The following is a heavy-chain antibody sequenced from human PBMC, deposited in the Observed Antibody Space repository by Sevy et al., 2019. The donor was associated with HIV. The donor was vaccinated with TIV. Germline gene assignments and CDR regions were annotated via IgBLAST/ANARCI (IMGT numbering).Heavy chain of an antibody. CDR3: TTLDIVVVVAATSDI. V-gene: IGHV3-15*01. J-gene: IGHJ3*02. CDR1: GFTFSNAW. D-gene: IGHD2-15*01. CDR2: IKSKTDGGTT. Sequence: GGSLRLSCAASGFTFSNAWMSWVRQAPGKGLEWVGRIKSKTDGGTTDYAAPVKGRFTIAREDSKDTLYLQMNSLKTEATAVYYGTTLDIVVVVAATSDIWGQGTMVTVSS.